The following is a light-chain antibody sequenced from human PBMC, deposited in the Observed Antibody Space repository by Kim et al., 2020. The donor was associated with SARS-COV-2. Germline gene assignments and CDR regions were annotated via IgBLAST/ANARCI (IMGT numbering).Light chain of an antibody. V-gene: IGKV3-11*01. CDR2: DAS. J-gene: IGKJ4*01. CDR1: QSVSTS. Sequence: LSPGERATLSCRASQSVSTSVAWFQHKPGQAPRLLIHDASYRATGIPARFSGSESGTDFTLTITGLQAEDFAVYYCQQREDWPLTFGGGTKVDIK. CDR3: QQREDWPLT.